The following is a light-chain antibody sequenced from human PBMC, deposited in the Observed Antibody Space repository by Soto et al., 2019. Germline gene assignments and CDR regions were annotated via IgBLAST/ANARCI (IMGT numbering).Light chain of an antibody. CDR1: SSDVGGYNY. J-gene: IGLJ1*01. CDR3: SSYAGSNNPYV. CDR2: EVS. V-gene: IGLV2-8*01. Sequence: QSALTQPPSASGSPGQSVTISCTGTSSDVGGYNYVSWYQQHPGSAPKLMIYEVSKRPSGVPDRFSGSKSGNTASLTASGLQAEDEADYYCSSYAGSNNPYVFGTGTKVTVL.